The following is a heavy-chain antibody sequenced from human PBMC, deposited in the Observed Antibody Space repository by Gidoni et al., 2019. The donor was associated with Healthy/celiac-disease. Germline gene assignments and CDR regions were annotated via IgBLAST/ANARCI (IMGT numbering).Heavy chain of an antibody. D-gene: IGHD3-10*01. Sequence: EVQLVESGGGLVQPGGSLRLSCAASGFTFSSYAMSWVRQAPGKGLEWVSAISGSGGSTYYADSVKGRFTISRDNSKNTLYLQMNSLRAEDTAVYYCANLKTGEYYYGSGSNNWFNPWGQGTLVTVSS. CDR1: GFTFSSYA. CDR2: ISGSGGST. V-gene: IGHV3-23*04. J-gene: IGHJ5*02. CDR3: ANLKTGEYYYGSGSNNWFNP.